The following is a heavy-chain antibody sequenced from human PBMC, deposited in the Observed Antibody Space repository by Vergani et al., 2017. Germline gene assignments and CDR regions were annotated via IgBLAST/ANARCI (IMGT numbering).Heavy chain of an antibody. CDR2: IYCCDSEV. Sequence: EKQLVQSGSETKTPGASLKISCQSCGYIFSNFWICWLRQRPGGGLAWMGIIYCCDSEVKSNPTFRGQVIFSVDTSVKTAYLQWRSLQAADTVTFFCVSGGHVSDNGGALQLWGQGTNITVSS. CDR1: GYIFSNFW. CDR3: VSGGHVSDNGGALQL. J-gene: IGHJ3*01. D-gene: IGHD3-16*01. V-gene: IGHV5-51*01.